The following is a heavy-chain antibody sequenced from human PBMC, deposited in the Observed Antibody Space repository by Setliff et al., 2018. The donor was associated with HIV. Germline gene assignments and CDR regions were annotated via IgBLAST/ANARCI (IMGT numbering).Heavy chain of an antibody. CDR2: ISGNRRST. D-gene: IGHD6-19*01. V-gene: IGHV3-23*01. CDR1: GFTFSNYA. J-gene: IGHJ1*01. Sequence: GGSLRLSCAASGFTFSNYAMSWVRQAPGKGLEWVSGISGNRRSTHYADSVKGRFTISRDNSKNTLYLQMNSLRAEDTAVYYCAGESSIAVAEYFQHWGQGTLVTVSS. CDR3: AGESSIAVAEYFQH.